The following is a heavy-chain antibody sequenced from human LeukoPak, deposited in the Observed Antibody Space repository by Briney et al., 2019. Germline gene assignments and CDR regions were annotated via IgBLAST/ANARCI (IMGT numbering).Heavy chain of an antibody. D-gene: IGHD3-10*01. Sequence: GGSPRLSCAASGFTFSSYWMHWVRQGPGKGLEWVSAITATSSSTHDADSVQGRFTISRDNSKNTLYLQMNSLRPEDTAIYYCAKLFESGTYNNFFHYWGQGTLVTVFS. CDR2: ITATSSST. J-gene: IGHJ4*02. V-gene: IGHV3-23*01. CDR1: GFTFSSYW. CDR3: AKLFESGTYNNFFHY.